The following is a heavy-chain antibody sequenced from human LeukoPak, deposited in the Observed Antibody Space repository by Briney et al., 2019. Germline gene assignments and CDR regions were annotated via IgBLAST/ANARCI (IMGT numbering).Heavy chain of an antibody. CDR1: GFTFSTYA. Sequence: PGGSLRLSCAASGFTFSTYAMSWVRQAPGKGLEWVSSISASGGRTYYADSVKGRFTISRDNSKNTLYLQINTLRAEDTAIYYCAKDCGWLHFCSWGQGTLVTVSS. CDR2: ISASGGRT. CDR3: AKDCGWLHFCS. J-gene: IGHJ5*02. V-gene: IGHV3-23*01. D-gene: IGHD5-24*01.